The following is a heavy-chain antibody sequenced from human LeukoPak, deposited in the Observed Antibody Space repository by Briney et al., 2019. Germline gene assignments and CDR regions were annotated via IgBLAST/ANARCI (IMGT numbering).Heavy chain of an antibody. CDR2: IVVGSGNT. J-gene: IGHJ4*02. D-gene: IGHD5-12*01. CDR3: AADSGYDWDY. CDR1: GFTFTSSA. Sequence: ASVKVSCKASGFTFTSSAVQRVRQARGQRLEWIGWIVVGSGNTNYAQKFQERVTITRDMSTSTAYMELSSLRSEDTAVYYCAADSGYDWDYWGQGTLVTVSS. V-gene: IGHV1-58*01.